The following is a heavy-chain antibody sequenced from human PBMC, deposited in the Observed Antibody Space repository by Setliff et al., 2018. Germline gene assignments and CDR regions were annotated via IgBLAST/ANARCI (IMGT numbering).Heavy chain of an antibody. V-gene: IGHV4-59*01. CDR3: ARGGTFRYFDF. Sequence: PSETLSLTCTVSDGSLSTYYWSWIPQPPGKGLEFIGYVYYSGTANYSPSLRSRLTISVDTSKNKFSLKLRSVTAADTAVYYCARGGTFRYFDFWGQGAPVTVSS. CDR2: VYYSGTA. CDR1: DGSLSTYY. J-gene: IGHJ4*02. D-gene: IGHD5-12*01.